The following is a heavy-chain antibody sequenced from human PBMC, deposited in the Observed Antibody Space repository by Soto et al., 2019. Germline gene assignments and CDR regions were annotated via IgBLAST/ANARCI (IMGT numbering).Heavy chain of an antibody. CDR2: ISSSGSTI. CDR1: GFTFSDYY. V-gene: IGHV3-11*01. Sequence: QVQLVESGGGWVKPGGSLRLSCAASGFTFSDYYMSWIRQAPGKGLEWVSYISSSGSTIYYADSVKCRFTISRDNAKNSLYLQMNSMRAEDTAVDYGAAPPMSTIQANYFDYWGQGTLVTVSS. CDR3: AAPPMSTIQANYFDY. D-gene: IGHD1-1*01. J-gene: IGHJ4*02.